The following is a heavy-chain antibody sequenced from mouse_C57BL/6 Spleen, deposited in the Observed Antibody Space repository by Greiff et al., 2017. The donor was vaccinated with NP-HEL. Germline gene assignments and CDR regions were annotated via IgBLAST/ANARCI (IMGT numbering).Heavy chain of an antibody. J-gene: IGHJ4*01. D-gene: IGHD3-3*01. CDR2: INYDGSST. V-gene: IGHV5-16*01. CDR1: GFTFSDYY. Sequence: EVQRVESEGGLVQPGSSMKLSCTASGFTFSDYYMAWVRQVPEKGLEWVANINYDGSSTYYLDSLKSRFIISRDNAKNILYLQMSSLKSEDTATYYCAREGDVDYAMDYWGQGTSVTVSS. CDR3: AREGDVDYAMDY.